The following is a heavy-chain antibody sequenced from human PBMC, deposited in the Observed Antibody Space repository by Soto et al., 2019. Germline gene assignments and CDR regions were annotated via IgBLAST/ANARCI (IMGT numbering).Heavy chain of an antibody. Sequence: GSLRLSCAASGFTFSSYGMHWVRQAPGKGLEWVAVIWYDGSNKYYADSVKGRFTISRDNSKNTLYLQMNSLRAEDTAVYYCARDGTLLRFLEWLKHYYYYMDVWGKGTTVTVSS. J-gene: IGHJ6*03. CDR3: ARDGTLLRFLEWLKHYYYYMDV. CDR2: IWYDGSNK. V-gene: IGHV3-33*01. D-gene: IGHD3-3*01. CDR1: GFTFSSYG.